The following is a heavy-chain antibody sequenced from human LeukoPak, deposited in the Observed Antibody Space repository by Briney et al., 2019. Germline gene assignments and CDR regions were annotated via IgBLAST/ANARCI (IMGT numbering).Heavy chain of an antibody. D-gene: IGHD3-10*01. CDR3: ARLVGYGWMDS. J-gene: IGHJ4*02. CDR2: INLDGGEK. CDR1: GFTFSCYW. V-gene: IGHV3-7*05. Sequence: PGGSLRLSCEVSGFTFSCYWMSWVRQAPGKGLECVASINLDGGEKYYVDSVLGRFTISRDNAKDSLYLQMNSLRVEDTAFYYCARLVGYGWMDSWGQGTLVTVSS.